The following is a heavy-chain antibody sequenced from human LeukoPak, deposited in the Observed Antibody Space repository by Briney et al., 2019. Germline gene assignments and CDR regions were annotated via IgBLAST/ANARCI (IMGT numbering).Heavy chain of an antibody. CDR2: IYYSGST. V-gene: IGHV4-59*08. D-gene: IGHD3-22*01. Sequence: SETLSLTCTVSGGSISSYYWSWIRQPPGKGLEWLGYIYYSGSTNYNPSLKSRVTISVDTSKNQFSLKLSSVTAADTAVYYCARRAFSSGYYYFDYWGQGTLVTVSS. CDR3: ARRAFSSGYYYFDY. J-gene: IGHJ4*02. CDR1: GGSISSYY.